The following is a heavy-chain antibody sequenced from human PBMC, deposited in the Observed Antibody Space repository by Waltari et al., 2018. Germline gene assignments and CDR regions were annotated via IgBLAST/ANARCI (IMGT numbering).Heavy chain of an antibody. CDR3: ARGGLRIYRFDY. D-gene: IGHD2-2*02. CDR2: IYYSGST. V-gene: IGHV4-59*11. Sequence: QVQLQESGPGLVKPSATLSLPCTGSGGSISSHYWSWIRQPPGKGLEWMGYIYYSGSTNYNPSLKSRVTISVDTSKNQFSLKLSSVTAADTAVYYCARGGLRIYRFDYWGQGTLVTVSS. J-gene: IGHJ4*02. CDR1: GGSISSHY.